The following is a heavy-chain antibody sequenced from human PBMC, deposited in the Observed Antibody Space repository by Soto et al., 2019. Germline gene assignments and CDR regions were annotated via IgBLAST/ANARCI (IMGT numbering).Heavy chain of an antibody. D-gene: IGHD5-12*01. CDR3: ARPVRRWLQNHYFDY. CDR2: IYYSGST. V-gene: IGHV4-39*01. Sequence: SETLSLTCTVSGGSISSSSYYWGWIRQPPGKGLEWIGSIYYSGSTYYNPSLKSRVTISVDTSKNQFSLKLSSVTAADTAVYYCARPVRRWLQNHYFDYWGQGTLVTVSS. CDR1: GGSISSSSYY. J-gene: IGHJ4*02.